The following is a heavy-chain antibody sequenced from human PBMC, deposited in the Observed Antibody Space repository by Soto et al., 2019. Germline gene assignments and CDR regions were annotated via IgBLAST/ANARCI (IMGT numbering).Heavy chain of an antibody. J-gene: IGHJ4*02. D-gene: IGHD1-20*01. CDR2: IDWDDDK. Sequence: SGPTLVNPTQTLTLTCTFSGFSLSTSGMCVSWIRQPPGKALEWLARIDWDDDKNYATSLKTRLTISKDTSKNQVVLTLTDMDPVDTATYYFARTPIITRAFDYWGQGTLVTVSS. CDR3: ARTPIITRAFDY. V-gene: IGHV2-70*11. CDR1: GFSLSTSGMC.